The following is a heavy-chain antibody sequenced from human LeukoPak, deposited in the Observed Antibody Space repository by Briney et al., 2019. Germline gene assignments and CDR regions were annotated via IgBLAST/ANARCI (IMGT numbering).Heavy chain of an antibody. Sequence: PGGSLTLSCAASGFTFTKAWMSWVRQAPGKGLEWVGRIKSQTAGGTADYAAPVKGRFTISRDDSKNTLYLQMNSLKTEDTAVYYCTAVIRTGTLDYWGQGTLVTVSS. CDR3: TAVIRTGTLDY. CDR1: GFTFTKAW. V-gene: IGHV3-15*01. D-gene: IGHD1/OR15-1a*01. CDR2: IKSQTAGGTA. J-gene: IGHJ4*02.